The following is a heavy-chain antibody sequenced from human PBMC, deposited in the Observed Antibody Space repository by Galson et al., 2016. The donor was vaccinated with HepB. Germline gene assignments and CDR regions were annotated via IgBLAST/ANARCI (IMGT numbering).Heavy chain of an antibody. Sequence: SETLSLTCTVSGGSINNYYWSWIRQPPGKGLEWIGYIYSSGVTNQNPSLRSRVTISIDTSKNQFSLNLKSVTPADTAVYYCARSPYSNYWFDPWGQGTLVTVSS. D-gene: IGHD4-11*01. CDR1: GGSINNYY. CDR3: ARSPYSNYWFDP. CDR2: IYSSGVT. V-gene: IGHV4-59*01. J-gene: IGHJ5*02.